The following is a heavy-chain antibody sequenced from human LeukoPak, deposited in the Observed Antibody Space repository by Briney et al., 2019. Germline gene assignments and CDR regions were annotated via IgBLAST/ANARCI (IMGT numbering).Heavy chain of an antibody. V-gene: IGHV3-21*01. CDR3: ARSSGWYHRGPDYYYYYMDV. D-gene: IGHD6-19*01. CDR2: ISGTSSYI. J-gene: IGHJ6*03. CDR1: VFIFNSHS. Sequence: GGSLRLSCADSVFIFNSHSMNWVRQAPGKGLEWVSSISGTSSYIYYADSVKSRFSISRDNAKNSLYLQMNSLRAEDTAVYYCARSSGWYHRGPDYYYYYMDVWGKGTTVTVS.